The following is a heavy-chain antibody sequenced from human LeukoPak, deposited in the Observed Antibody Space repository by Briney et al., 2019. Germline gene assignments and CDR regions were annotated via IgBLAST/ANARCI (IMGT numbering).Heavy chain of an antibody. CDR1: GGSISSNSYY. Sequence: SETLSLTCTVSGGSISSNSYYWGWIRQPPGRGLEWIGGFSYDGSTYDNPSLKSRLTISADTSKNQFSLKVTSVTAADTAVYFCSTTTRGWYGVGDHWGQGALVTVSS. J-gene: IGHJ4*02. CDR2: FSYDGST. CDR3: STTTRGWYGVGDH. V-gene: IGHV4-39*01. D-gene: IGHD6-19*01.